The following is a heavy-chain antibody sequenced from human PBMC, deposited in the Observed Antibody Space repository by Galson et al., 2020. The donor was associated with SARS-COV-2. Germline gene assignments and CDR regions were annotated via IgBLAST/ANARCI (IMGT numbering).Heavy chain of an antibody. CDR3: ARIKVAKVRDYNDFGIDV. CDR1: GGSITSGGYY. D-gene: IGHD5-12*01. J-gene: IGHJ6*02. CDR2: IYYSGII. V-gene: IGHV4-31*03. Sequence: SQTLSLTCTVSGGSITSGGYYWSWIRQPPGRGLEWIGHIYYSGIIYYNSSLKSRVSISVDTSKNQFSLKLSSVTAADTAVYYCARIKVAKVRDYNDFGIDVWGQGTTVTVSS.